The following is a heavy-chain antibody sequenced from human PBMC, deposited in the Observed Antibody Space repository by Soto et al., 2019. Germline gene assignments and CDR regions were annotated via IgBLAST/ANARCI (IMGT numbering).Heavy chain of an antibody. D-gene: IGHD2-15*01. Sequence: GGSLRLSCTASGFTFGDYAMSWFRQAPGKGLEWVGFIRSKAYGGTTEYAASVKGRFTISRDDSKSIAYLQMNSLKTEDTAVYYCTRGVRDCSGGSCYITVDYWGQGTLVTVSS. V-gene: IGHV3-49*03. J-gene: IGHJ4*02. CDR1: GFTFGDYA. CDR3: TRGVRDCSGGSCYITVDY. CDR2: IRSKAYGGTT.